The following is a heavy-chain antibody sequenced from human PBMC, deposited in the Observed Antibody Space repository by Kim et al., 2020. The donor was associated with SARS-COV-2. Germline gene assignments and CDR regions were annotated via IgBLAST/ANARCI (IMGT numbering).Heavy chain of an antibody. Sequence: SVKGRFTISRDNSKNTLYLQMNSLRAEDTAVYYCAGGSPTYGDYRAPLVYWGQGTLVTVSS. D-gene: IGHD4-17*01. V-gene: IGHV3-30*01. J-gene: IGHJ4*02. CDR3: AGGSPTYGDYRAPLVY.